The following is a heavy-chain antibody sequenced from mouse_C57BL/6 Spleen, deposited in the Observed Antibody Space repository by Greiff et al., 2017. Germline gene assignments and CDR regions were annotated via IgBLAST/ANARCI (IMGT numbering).Heavy chain of an antibody. CDR2: INPTYGTT. D-gene: IGHD1-1*01. J-gene: IGHJ2*01. CDR3: AIELTTVVATDYFDD. Sequence: EVKLQESGPELVKPGASVKISCKASGYSFTDYNMNWVKQSNGKSLEWIGIINPTYGTTSYNQKFKGKATLTVDQSSSTAYMQLKSLTSEDYAVYYCAIELTTVVATDYFDDWGQGTTLTVSS. V-gene: IGHV1-39*01. CDR1: GYSFTDYN.